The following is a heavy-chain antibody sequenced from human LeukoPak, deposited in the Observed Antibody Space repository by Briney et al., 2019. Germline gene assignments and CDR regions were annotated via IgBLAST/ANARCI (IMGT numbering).Heavy chain of an antibody. Sequence: GGSLRLSCAASGFTVSSNYMSWVRQAPGKGLEWVSVIYSGGSTYYADSVKGRFTISRDNSKNTLYLQMNSLRAEDTAVYYCARDRREGSGWYPRFDYWGQGTLVTVSS. CDR3: ARDRREGSGWYPRFDY. CDR1: GFTVSSNY. J-gene: IGHJ4*02. D-gene: IGHD6-19*01. V-gene: IGHV3-53*01. CDR2: IYSGGST.